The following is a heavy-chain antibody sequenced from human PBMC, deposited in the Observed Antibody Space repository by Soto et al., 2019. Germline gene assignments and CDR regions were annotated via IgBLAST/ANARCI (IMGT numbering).Heavy chain of an antibody. CDR2: IYYSGST. J-gene: IGHJ5*02. Sequence: SETLSLTCTVSGGSISSYYWSWIRQPPGKGLEWIGYIYYSGSTNYNPSLKSRVTISVDTSKNQFSLKLSSVTAADTAVYYCARDTNHTYYDFWSGQLLEKVWFDPWGQGTLVTVSS. D-gene: IGHD3-3*01. V-gene: IGHV4-59*01. CDR1: GGSISSYY. CDR3: ARDTNHTYYDFWSGQLLEKVWFDP.